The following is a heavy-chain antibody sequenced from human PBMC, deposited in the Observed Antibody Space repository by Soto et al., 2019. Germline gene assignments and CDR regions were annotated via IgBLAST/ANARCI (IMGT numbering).Heavy chain of an antibody. J-gene: IGHJ4*02. CDR3: AKDWGRFGELLDYYLDY. Sequence: PGGSLRLSCAASGFTFSSYGMHWVRQAPGKGLEWVAVISYDGSNKYFADSVKGRFTISRDNSKNTLYLKMNSLRAEDTAFFYCAKDWGRFGELLDYYLDYWGQGTLVTVS. D-gene: IGHD3-10*01. CDR2: ISYDGSNK. CDR1: GFTFSSYG. V-gene: IGHV3-30*18.